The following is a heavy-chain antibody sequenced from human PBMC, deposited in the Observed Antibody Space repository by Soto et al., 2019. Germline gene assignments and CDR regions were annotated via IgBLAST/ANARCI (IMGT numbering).Heavy chain of an antibody. CDR1: GFTFSSYA. Sequence: GGSLRLSCAASGFTFSSYAMNWVRQAPGKGLEWVSAISGGGYGTYYADSVKGRFTISRDNSNNTLYLHMNSLRVEDTALYYCAKEPGIAAAAFFDYWGQGALVTVSS. V-gene: IGHV3-23*01. CDR3: AKEPGIAAAAFFDY. J-gene: IGHJ4*02. CDR2: ISGGGYGT. D-gene: IGHD6-13*01.